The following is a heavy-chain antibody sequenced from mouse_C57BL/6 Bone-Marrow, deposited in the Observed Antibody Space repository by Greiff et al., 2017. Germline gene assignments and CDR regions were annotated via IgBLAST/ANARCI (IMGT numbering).Heavy chain of an antibody. V-gene: IGHV1-64*01. D-gene: IGHD1-1*01. J-gene: IGHJ3*01. Sequence: QVQLQQSGAELVKPGASVKLSCKASGYTFTSYWMHWVKQRPGQGLEWIGMIHPNSGSTNYNEKFKSKATLTVDKSSSTAYMQLSSLTSEDSAVYDWARGYGSIQFAYWGQGTLVTVSA. CDR1: GYTFTSYW. CDR2: IHPNSGST. CDR3: ARGYGSIQFAY.